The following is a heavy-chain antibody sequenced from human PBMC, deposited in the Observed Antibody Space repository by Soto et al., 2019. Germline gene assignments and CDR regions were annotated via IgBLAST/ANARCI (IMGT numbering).Heavy chain of an antibody. CDR2: ISGTASRT. Sequence: XVCLRLACAGSGFTPTTTPLSWVRQPPGKGLEWVTTISGTASRTYYVDSVKGRFFISRDNSKNTVTLQMNNLTVDDTAVYYCATSFRYFDKWGQGTRVTVSS. CDR3: ATSFRYFDK. V-gene: IGHV3-23*01. J-gene: IGHJ4*02. D-gene: IGHD3-9*01. CDR1: GFTPTTTP.